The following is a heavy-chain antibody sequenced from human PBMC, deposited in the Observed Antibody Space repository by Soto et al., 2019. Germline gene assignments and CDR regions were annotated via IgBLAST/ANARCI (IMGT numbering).Heavy chain of an antibody. CDR3: ARDGKKLGRITIFGVVSSWDAFDI. CDR2: ISSSSSYI. V-gene: IGHV3-21*01. CDR1: GFTFSSYS. J-gene: IGHJ3*02. Sequence: GGSLRLSCAASGFTFSSYSMNWVRQAPGKGLEWVSSISSSSSYIYYADSVKGRFTISRDNAKNSLYLQMNSLRAEDTAVYYCARDGKKLGRITIFGVVSSWDAFDIWGQGTMVTVSS. D-gene: IGHD3-3*01.